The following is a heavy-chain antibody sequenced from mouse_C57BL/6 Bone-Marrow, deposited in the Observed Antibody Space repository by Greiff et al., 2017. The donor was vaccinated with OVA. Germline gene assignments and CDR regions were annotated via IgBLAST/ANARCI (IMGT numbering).Heavy chain of an antibody. D-gene: IGHD2-4*01. Sequence: VHLVESGPELVKPGASVKISCKASGYTFTDYYINWVKQRPGQGLEWIGWIFPGSGSTYYNEKFKGKATLTVDKSSSTAYMLLSSLTSEDSAVYFCARSAYYDYDGDDWGKGTTLTVAS. CDR1: GYTFTDYY. CDR2: IFPGSGST. CDR3: ARSAYYDYDGDD. V-gene: IGHV1-75*01. J-gene: IGHJ2*01.